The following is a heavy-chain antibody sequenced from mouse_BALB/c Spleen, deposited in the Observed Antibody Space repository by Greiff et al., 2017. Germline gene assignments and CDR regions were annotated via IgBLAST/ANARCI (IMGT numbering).Heavy chain of an antibody. D-gene: IGHD2-14*01. CDR1: GYTFTDYY. J-gene: IGHJ3*01. Sequence: VQLQQSGAELARPGASVKLSCKASGYTFTDYYINWVKQRTGQGLEWIGEIYPGSGNTYYNEKFKGKATLTADKSSSTAYMQLSSLTSEDSAVYFWARRPYYRYDGFAYWGQGTLVTVSA. CDR3: ARRPYYRYDGFAY. V-gene: IGHV1-77*01. CDR2: IYPGSGNT.